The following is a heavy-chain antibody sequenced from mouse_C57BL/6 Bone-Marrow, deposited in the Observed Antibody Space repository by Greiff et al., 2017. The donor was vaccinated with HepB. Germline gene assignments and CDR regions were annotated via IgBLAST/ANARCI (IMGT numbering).Heavy chain of an antibody. CDR1: GYTFTDYY. CDR2: INPYNGGT. J-gene: IGHJ2*01. D-gene: IGHD2-1*01. Sequence: VQLKQSGPVLVKPGASVKMSCKASGYTFTDYYMNWVKQSHGKSLEWIGVINPYNGGTSYNQKFKGKATLTVDKSSSTAYMELNSLTSEDSAVYYCAPYLLYFDYWGQGTTLTVSS. V-gene: IGHV1-19*01. CDR3: APYLLYFDY.